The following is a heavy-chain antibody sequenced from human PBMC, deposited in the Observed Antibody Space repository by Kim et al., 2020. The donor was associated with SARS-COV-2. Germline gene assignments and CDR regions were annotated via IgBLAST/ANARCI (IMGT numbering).Heavy chain of an antibody. D-gene: IGHD3-10*01. CDR3: AKDIGGVLLWFGETTKGAFDI. V-gene: IGHV3-9*01. CDR1: GFTFDDYA. J-gene: IGHJ3*02. CDR2: ISWNSGSI. Sequence: GGSLRLSCAASGFTFDDYAMHWVRQAPGKGLEWVSGISWNSGSIGYADSVKGRFTISRDNAKNSLYLQMNSLRAEDTALYYCAKDIGGVLLWFGETTKGAFDIWGQGTMVTVSS.